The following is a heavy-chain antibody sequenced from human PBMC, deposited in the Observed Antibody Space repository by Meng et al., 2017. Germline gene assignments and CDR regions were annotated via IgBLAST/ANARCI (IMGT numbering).Heavy chain of an antibody. CDR1: GGSISSSSYY. D-gene: IGHD3-22*01. CDR3: ARICYDSSGYSPYNWFDP. Sequence: QRQESGQGLVKPSETLSLPCTVSGGSISSSSYYWGWIRQPPGKGLEWTGSIYYSGSTYYNPSLKSRVTISVDTSKNQFSLKLSSVTAADTAVYYCARICYDSSGYSPYNWFDPWGQGTLVTVSS. J-gene: IGHJ5*02. V-gene: IGHV4-39*07. CDR2: IYYSGST.